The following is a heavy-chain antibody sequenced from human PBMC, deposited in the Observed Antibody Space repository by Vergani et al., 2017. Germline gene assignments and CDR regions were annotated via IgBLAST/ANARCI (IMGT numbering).Heavy chain of an antibody. CDR3: ARGIAAKDY. D-gene: IGHD6-13*01. V-gene: IGHV4-34*01. CDR2: INHSGRT. J-gene: IGHJ4*02. Sequence: QVQLQQWGAGLLKPSETLSLTCAVSGGSFSGYYWGWIRQPPGKGLEWIGEINHSGRTNYNPSLKSRVTISVDTSKNQFSLKLSSVTAADTAVYYCARGIAAKDYWGQGTLVTVSS. CDR1: GGSFSGYY.